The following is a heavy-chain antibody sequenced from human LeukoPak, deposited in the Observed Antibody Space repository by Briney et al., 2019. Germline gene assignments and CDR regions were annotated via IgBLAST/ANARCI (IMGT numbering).Heavy chain of an antibody. CDR2: IYTSGST. Sequence: SETLSLTCTVSGGSISSYYWSWIRQPAGKGLEWIGRIYTSGSTNHNPSLKSRVTMSVDTSKNQFSLKLSSVTAADTAVYYCARSENYYDSSGESYFDYWGQGTLVTVSS. CDR3: ARSENYYDSSGESYFDY. V-gene: IGHV4-4*07. J-gene: IGHJ4*02. CDR1: GGSISSYY. D-gene: IGHD3-22*01.